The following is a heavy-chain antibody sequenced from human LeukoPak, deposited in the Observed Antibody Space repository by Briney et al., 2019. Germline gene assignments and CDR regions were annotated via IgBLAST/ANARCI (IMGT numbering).Heavy chain of an antibody. CDR2: MNPNSGNT. CDR3: GSFRGYSS. D-gene: IGHD5-18*01. J-gene: IGHJ4*02. V-gene: IGHV1-8*01. Sequence: ASVKVSCKASGYTFTSYDINWVRQATGRGLEWMGWMNPNSGNTGYAQQFQGRLTMTRDTSISTAYMELSSLRSEDTAVYYCGSFRGYSSWGQGTLVTVSS. CDR1: GYTFTSYD.